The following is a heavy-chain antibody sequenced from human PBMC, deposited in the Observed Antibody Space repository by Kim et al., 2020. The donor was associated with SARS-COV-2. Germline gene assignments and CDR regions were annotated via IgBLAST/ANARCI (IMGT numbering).Heavy chain of an antibody. D-gene: IGHD1-1*01. J-gene: IGHJ5*02. V-gene: IGHV4-39*01. CDR3: VRIEMTGIGGRGWFDP. CDR2: VYYSGST. CDR1: GGSISRSNSH. Sequence: SETLSLTCTVSGGSISRSNSHWGWIRQPPGKGLEWIGSVYYSGSTFYNPSLKSRVTISVDTSENQLSLKLTSVTAADTAVYYCVRIEMTGIGGRGWFDPWGQGTLNTVSS.